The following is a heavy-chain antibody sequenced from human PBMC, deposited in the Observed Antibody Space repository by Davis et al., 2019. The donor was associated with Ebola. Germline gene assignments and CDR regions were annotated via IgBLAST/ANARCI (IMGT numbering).Heavy chain of an antibody. V-gene: IGHV4-4*02. CDR3: ARNMRTIFGVVTVNPFDP. D-gene: IGHD3-3*01. Sequence: SETLSLTCVVSGGSIRSSSWWSWVRQAPGKGLEWIGESYHSGSTNYNPSLKSRVTISVDTSKNQFSLKLTSMTAADTAVYYCARNMRTIFGVVTVNPFDPWGQGTLVTVSS. CDR2: SYHSGST. CDR1: GGSIRSSSW. J-gene: IGHJ5*02.